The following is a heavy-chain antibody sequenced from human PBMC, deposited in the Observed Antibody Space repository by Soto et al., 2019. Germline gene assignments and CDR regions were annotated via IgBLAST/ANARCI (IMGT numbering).Heavy chain of an antibody. CDR1: GFTFSSYG. CDR2: IWHDGSEK. J-gene: IGHJ4*02. Sequence: GGSLRLSCVASGFTFSSYGMHWVRQAPGKGLEWVAVIWHDGSEKYYADSVKGRFTISRDNSKDTLYLQMHSLRAEDTAVYYCARVRRGYSYTLDYWGQGSLVTVSS. CDR3: ARVRRGYSYTLDY. V-gene: IGHV3-33*01. D-gene: IGHD5-18*01.